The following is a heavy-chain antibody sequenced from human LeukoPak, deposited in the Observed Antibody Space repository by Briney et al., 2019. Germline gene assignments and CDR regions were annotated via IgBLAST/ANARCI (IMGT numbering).Heavy chain of an antibody. Sequence: PGGSLRLSCAASGFTFSSYAMHWVRQAPGKGLEWVAVISYDGSNKYYADSVRGRFTISRDNSKNTLYLQMNSLRAEDTAVYYCAKAEQWLVRGNVDYWGQGTLVTVSS. D-gene: IGHD6-19*01. CDR2: ISYDGSNK. CDR3: AKAEQWLVRGNVDY. V-gene: IGHV3-30-3*01. J-gene: IGHJ4*02. CDR1: GFTFSSYA.